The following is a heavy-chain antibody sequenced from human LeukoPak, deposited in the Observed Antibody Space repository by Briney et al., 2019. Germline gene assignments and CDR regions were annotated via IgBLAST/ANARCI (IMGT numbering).Heavy chain of an antibody. D-gene: IGHD2-2*01. V-gene: IGHV1-24*01. Sequence: ASVKVSCKVSGYTLTELSMHWVRQAPGKGLEWMGGFDPEDGETIYTQKFQGRVTMTEDTSTDTAYMELSSMRSEDTAVYYCATRVVLGSLPLDYWGQGTLVTVSS. CDR1: GYTLTELS. J-gene: IGHJ4*02. CDR3: ATRVVLGSLPLDY. CDR2: FDPEDGET.